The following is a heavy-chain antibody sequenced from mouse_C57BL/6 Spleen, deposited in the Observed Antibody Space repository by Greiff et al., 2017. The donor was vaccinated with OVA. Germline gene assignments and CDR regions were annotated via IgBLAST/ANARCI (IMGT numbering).Heavy chain of an antibody. D-gene: IGHD2-5*01. CDR3: ARWSNSFFDY. CDR1: GYSFTGYF. J-gene: IGHJ2*01. Sequence: VQLKESGPELVKPGDSVKISCKASGYSFTGYFMNWVMQSHGKSLEWIGRINPYNGDTFYNQKFKGKATLTVDKSSSTAHMELRSLTSEDSAVYYCARWSNSFFDYWGQGTTLTVSS. V-gene: IGHV1-20*01. CDR2: INPYNGDT.